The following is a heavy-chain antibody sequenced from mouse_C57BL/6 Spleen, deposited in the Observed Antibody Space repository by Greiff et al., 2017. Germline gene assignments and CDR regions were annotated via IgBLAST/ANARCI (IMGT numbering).Heavy chain of an antibody. D-gene: IGHD2-3*01. CDR3: TRGHDGYQTFDY. J-gene: IGHJ2*01. Sequence: VQLQQSGAELVRPGASVTLSCKASGYTFTDYEMHWVKQTPVHGLEWIGAIDPETGGTAYNQKFKGKAILTADKSSSTAYMELRSLTSDDSAVYYCTRGHDGYQTFDYWGQGTTLTVSS. CDR1: GYTFTDYE. V-gene: IGHV1-15*01. CDR2: IDPETGGT.